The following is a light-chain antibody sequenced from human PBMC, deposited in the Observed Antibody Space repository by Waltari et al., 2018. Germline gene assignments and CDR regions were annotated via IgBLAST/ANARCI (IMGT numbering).Light chain of an antibody. Sequence: DIVLTQSTATLSLSPGDRATLSCRASESVGSYLAWFQQEPGQAPRLLIFDASDRAPGVPARFSGSGSGTDFALTISSLEPEDFAVYYCQQRSNWPPWTFGQGTKVEIK. CDR2: DAS. J-gene: IGKJ1*01. CDR1: ESVGSY. CDR3: QQRSNWPPWT. V-gene: IGKV3-11*01.